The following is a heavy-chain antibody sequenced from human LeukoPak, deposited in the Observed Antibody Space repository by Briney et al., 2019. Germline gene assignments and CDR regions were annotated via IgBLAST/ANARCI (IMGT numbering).Heavy chain of an antibody. CDR1: GFTFSDYY. CDR2: ISSSGGTI. Sequence: SGGSLRLSCAASGFTFSDYYMSWIRQAPGKGLEWVSYISSSGGTIYYADSVKGRFTISRDNGKKSLYLQMNSLRAEDTAVYYCASRHPNYYYMDVWGKGTTVTVSS. CDR3: ASRHPNYYYMDV. V-gene: IGHV3-11*04. J-gene: IGHJ6*03.